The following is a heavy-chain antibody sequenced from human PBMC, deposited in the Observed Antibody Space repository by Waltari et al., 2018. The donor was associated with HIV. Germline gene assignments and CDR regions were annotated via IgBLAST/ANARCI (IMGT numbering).Heavy chain of an antibody. CDR3: ATAGSTGTTRGY. J-gene: IGHJ4*02. CDR1: GLIFTNAW. D-gene: IGHD1-1*01. V-gene: IGHV3-15*01. CDR2: IKSKSDGGTT. Sequence: EVQLVESGGGLVKPGGSLRLSCAASGLIFTNAWLSWVCQAPGKGLEWVGRIKSKSDGGTTDYAAPVKGRFTISRDDSKDTLYLQVNSLKTDDTAVYYCATAGSTGTTRGYWGQGTLVTVSS.